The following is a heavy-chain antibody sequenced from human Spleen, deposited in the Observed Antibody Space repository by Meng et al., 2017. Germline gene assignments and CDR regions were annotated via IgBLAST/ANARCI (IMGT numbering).Heavy chain of an antibody. Sequence: GESLKISCKASRYTFTTYWIAWVRQMPGKGLEWMGIIHPSDSDTRYSPSFQGQVTISADKSITTAYLQWSSLRVSDTAIYYYAGHRSDYGGTALYLDFWGQGTPVTVSS. CDR1: RYTFTTYW. V-gene: IGHV5-51*01. CDR2: IHPSDSDT. D-gene: IGHD4-23*01. J-gene: IGHJ4*02. CDR3: AGHRSDYGGTALYLDF.